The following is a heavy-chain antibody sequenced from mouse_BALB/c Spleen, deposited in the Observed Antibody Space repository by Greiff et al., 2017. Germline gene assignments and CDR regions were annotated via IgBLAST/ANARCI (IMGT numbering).Heavy chain of an antibody. J-gene: IGHJ2*01. V-gene: IGHV2-9*02. CDR2: IWAGGST. Sequence: VKLMESGPGLVAPSQSLSITCTVSGFSLTSYGVHWVRQPPGKGLEWLGVIWAGGSTNYNSALMSRLSISKDNSKSQVFLKMNSLQTDDTAMYYCARDRDYGNYGLDYWGQGTTLTVSS. CDR3: ARDRDYGNYGLDY. CDR1: GFSLTSYG. D-gene: IGHD2-1*01.